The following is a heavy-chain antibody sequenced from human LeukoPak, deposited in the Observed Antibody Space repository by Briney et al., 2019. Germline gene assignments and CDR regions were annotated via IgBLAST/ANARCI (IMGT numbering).Heavy chain of an antibody. CDR3: ARGLPNYYGMDV. Sequence: GGSLRLSCAASGFTFSDYYMSWIRQAPGKGLEWVSYISSSGSTIYYADSVKGRFTISRDNAKNTVYLQMNSLRTEDTAVYYCARGLPNYYGMDVWGQGTTVTVSS. J-gene: IGHJ6*02. V-gene: IGHV3-11*04. CDR1: GFTFSDYY. CDR2: ISSSGSTI.